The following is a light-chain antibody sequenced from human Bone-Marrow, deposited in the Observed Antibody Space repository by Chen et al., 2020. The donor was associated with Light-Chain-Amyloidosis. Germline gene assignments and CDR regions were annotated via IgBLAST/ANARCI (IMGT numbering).Light chain of an antibody. CDR3: GAWDSSLNTWV. CDR1: SSNIGNNY. Sequence: QSVLTQPPSVSAAPGQRVTIPCSGSSSNIGNNYVSWYQQLPGTAPTLLIYDNDKRPSGIPDVFSGSKSGTSATLGITGLQTGDEADYFCGAWDSSLNTWVFGGGTKLTVL. J-gene: IGLJ3*02. V-gene: IGLV1-51*01. CDR2: DND.